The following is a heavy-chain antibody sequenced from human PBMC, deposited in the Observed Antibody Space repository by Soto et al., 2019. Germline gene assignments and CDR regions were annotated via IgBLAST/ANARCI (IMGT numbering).Heavy chain of an antibody. J-gene: IGHJ6*02. CDR3: ARDSLAAADHYYYYGMDV. D-gene: IGHD6-13*01. CDR1: GFTFSSYS. CDR2: ISSSSSYI. V-gene: IGHV3-21*01. Sequence: GGSLRLSCAASGFTFSSYSMNWVRQAPGKGLEWVSSISSSSSYIYYADSVKGRFTISRDNAKNSLYLQMNSLRAEDTAVYYCARDSLAAADHYYYYGMDVWGQGTTVTVSS.